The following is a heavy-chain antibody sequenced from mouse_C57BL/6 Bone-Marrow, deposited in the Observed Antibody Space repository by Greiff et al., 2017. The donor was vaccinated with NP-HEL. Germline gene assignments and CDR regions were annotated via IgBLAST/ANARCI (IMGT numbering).Heavy chain of an antibody. V-gene: IGHV2-2*01. CDR1: GFSLTSYG. Sequence: VQLQQSGPGLVQPSQSLSITCTVSGFSLTSYGVHWVRQSPGKGLEWLGVIWSGGSTDYNAAFISRLSISKDNSKSQVFFKMNSLQADDTAIYYCARYGQFAYWGQGTLVTVSA. CDR2: IWSGGST. J-gene: IGHJ3*01. D-gene: IGHD1-1*02. CDR3: ARYGQFAY.